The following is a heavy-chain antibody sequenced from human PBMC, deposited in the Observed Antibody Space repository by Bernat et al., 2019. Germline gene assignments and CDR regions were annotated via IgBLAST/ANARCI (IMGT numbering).Heavy chain of an antibody. Sequence: QVQLVQSGSELKKPGASVKVSCQASGYTFTSYAMNWVRQAPGQGLEWMGWINTNTGNPTYAKGFTGRFVFSLDTSVSTAYLQISSLKAEDTAVYYCASPLRFLEWLSPLDYYYYMDVWGKGTTVTVSS. CDR1: GYTFTSYA. CDR2: INTNTGNP. V-gene: IGHV7-4-1*02. D-gene: IGHD3-3*01. CDR3: ASPLRFLEWLSPLDYYYYMDV. J-gene: IGHJ6*03.